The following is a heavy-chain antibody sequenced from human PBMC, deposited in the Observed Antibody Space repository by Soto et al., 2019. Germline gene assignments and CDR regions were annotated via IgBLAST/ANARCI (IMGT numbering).Heavy chain of an antibody. V-gene: IGHV1-18*04. J-gene: IGHJ4*02. CDR3: ARAAGTNYDILTGSN. Sequence: ASGNVCCKSSGYTFTSYCISWVRQAPGQGLECMGWISAYNGNTNYAQKLQGRVTMTTDTSTSTAYMELRSLRSDDTAVYYCARAAGTNYDILTGSNWGQGTLVTVSS. CDR2: ISAYNGNT. CDR1: GYTFTSYC. D-gene: IGHD3-9*01.